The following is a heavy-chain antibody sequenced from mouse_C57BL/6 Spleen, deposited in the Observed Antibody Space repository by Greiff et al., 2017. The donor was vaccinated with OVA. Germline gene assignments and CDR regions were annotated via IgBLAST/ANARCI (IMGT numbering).Heavy chain of an antibody. V-gene: IGHV1-42*01. J-gene: IGHJ4*01. CDR2: INPSTCGT. Sequence: EVKLMESGPELVKPGASVKISCKASGYSFTGYYMNWVKQSPEKSLEWIGEINPSTCGTTFNQKFKAKATLTVDKSSSTAYMQLKSLTSEDSEVYYCARVHYYGYDYAMDYWGQGTSVTVSS. D-gene: IGHD2-2*01. CDR1: GYSFTGYY. CDR3: ARVHYYGYDYAMDY.